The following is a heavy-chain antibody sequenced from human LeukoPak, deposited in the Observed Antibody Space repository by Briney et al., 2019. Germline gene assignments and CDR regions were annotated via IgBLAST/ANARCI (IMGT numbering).Heavy chain of an antibody. CDR2: ISYDGSNK. V-gene: IGHV3-30*03. D-gene: IGHD3-16*01. CDR1: GFTFSSYS. CDR3: ARGGGNPLLDAFDI. Sequence: GGSLRLSCAASGFTFSSYSMNWVRQAPGKGLEWVAVISYDGSNKYYADSVKGRFTISRHNSKNTLYLQMNSLRAEDTAVYYCARGGGNPLLDAFDIWGQGTMVTISS. J-gene: IGHJ3*02.